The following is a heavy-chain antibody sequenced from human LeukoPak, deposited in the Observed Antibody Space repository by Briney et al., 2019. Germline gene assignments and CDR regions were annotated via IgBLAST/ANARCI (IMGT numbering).Heavy chain of an antibody. Sequence: ASVKVSCKASGYTFTGYYIHWVRQAPGQGLEWMGWIHLNRGNTNYAQEFQGRVTMARDTSISTAYMELNRLTSDDTAVYYCAKVTATTFDYWGQGTLVTVSS. CDR1: GYTFTGYY. CDR3: AKVTATTFDY. D-gene: IGHD2-21*02. CDR2: IHLNRGNT. J-gene: IGHJ4*02. V-gene: IGHV1-2*02.